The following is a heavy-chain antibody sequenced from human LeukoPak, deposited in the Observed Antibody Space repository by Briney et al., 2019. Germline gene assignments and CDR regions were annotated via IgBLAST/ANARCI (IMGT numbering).Heavy chain of an antibody. CDR1: GYTFTDYY. V-gene: IGHV1-2*04. CDR3: ARVHSSGWDRTHYFDY. D-gene: IGHD6-19*01. CDR2: INPNSGGT. Sequence: ASVKVSCKSSGYTFTDYYMHWVRQAPGQGLEWMGWINPNSGGTNYAQKFQGWVTMTRDTSISTAYTELSRLRSDDTAVYYCARVHSSGWDRTHYFDYWGQGTLVTVSS. J-gene: IGHJ4*02.